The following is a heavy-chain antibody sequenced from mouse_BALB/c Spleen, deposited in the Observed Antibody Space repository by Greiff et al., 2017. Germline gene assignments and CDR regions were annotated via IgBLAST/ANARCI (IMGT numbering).Heavy chain of an antibody. Sequence: EVQRVESGPGLVKPSQSLSLTCSVTGYSITSGYYWNWIRQFPGNKLEWMGYISYDGSNNYNPSLKNRISITRDTSKNQFFLKLNSVTTEDTATYYCARDQGTLLSYYFDYWGQGTTLTVSS. D-gene: IGHD2-1*01. V-gene: IGHV3-6*02. J-gene: IGHJ2*01. CDR3: ARDQGTLLSYYFDY. CDR1: GYSITSGYY. CDR2: ISYDGSN.